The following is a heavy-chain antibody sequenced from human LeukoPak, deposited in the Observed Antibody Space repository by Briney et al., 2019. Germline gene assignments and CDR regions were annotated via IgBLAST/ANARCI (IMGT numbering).Heavy chain of an antibody. D-gene: IGHD3-22*01. V-gene: IGHV3-21*01. CDR1: GFTFSSYS. J-gene: IGHJ6*02. CDR2: ISSSSSYI. Sequence: GGSLRLSCAASGFTFSSYSMNWVRQAPGKGLEWVSSISSSSSYIYYADSVKGRFTISRDNAENSLYLQMNSLRAEDTAVYYCAREGTMIARRGMDVWGQGTTVTVSS. CDR3: AREGTMIARRGMDV.